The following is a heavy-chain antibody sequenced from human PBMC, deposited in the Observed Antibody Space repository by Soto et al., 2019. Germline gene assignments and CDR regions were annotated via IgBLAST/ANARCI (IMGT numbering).Heavy chain of an antibody. CDR3: ARGRITMIVGLGLDY. D-gene: IGHD3-22*01. CDR1: GGSFSGYY. Sequence: SETLSLTCAVYGGSFSGYYWSWIRQPPGKGLEWIGEINHSGSTNYNPSLKSRVTISVDTSKNQFSLKLSSVTAADTAVYYCARGRITMIVGLGLDYWGQGTLVT. V-gene: IGHV4-34*01. CDR2: INHSGST. J-gene: IGHJ4*02.